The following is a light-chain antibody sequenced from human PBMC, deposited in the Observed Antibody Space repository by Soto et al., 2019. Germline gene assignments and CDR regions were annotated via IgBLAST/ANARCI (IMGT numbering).Light chain of an antibody. J-gene: IGKJ4*01. CDR3: QQSYSGPLT. V-gene: IGKV1-39*01. CDR2: GAS. CDR1: QSIRKY. Sequence: DIQMTQSPSSLSASVGDRVTITCRASQSIRKYLNWYQQKPGKAPKVLIYGASSLQSGVPSRFSGIGSGTDFTLSISSLQPEDFATYYCQQSYSGPLTFGGGTKVDIK.